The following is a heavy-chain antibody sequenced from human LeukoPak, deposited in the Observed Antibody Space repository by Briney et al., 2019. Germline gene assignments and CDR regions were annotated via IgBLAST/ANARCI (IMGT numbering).Heavy chain of an antibody. CDR3: ARDNSVGDNAWWFDP. CDR2: INPTGGSA. Sequence: ASVKVSCKASGYTFTGYYMHWVRQAPGQGLEWMGLINPTGGSAGYAQKFQGRVTMTRDMSTSTDYMELSSLRSEDTAIYYCARDNSVGDNAWWFDPWGQGTLVTVSS. CDR1: GYTFTGYY. V-gene: IGHV1-46*01. D-gene: IGHD1-26*01. J-gene: IGHJ5*02.